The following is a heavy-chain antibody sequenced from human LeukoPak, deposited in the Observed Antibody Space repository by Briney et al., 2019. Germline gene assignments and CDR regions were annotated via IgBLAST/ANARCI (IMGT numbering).Heavy chain of an antibody. J-gene: IGHJ4*02. D-gene: IGHD3-22*01. Sequence: GGSLRLSCAASGFSFDDYGMSWVRQVPGKGLEWVSGINWTGNSSAYGDSVKGRFTISRDSAKKSLYLQMNSLRAEDTALYYCARGDVDYYDSRGYSPLDYWAQGTLVTVSS. CDR3: ARGDVDYYDSRGYSPLDY. CDR2: INWTGNSS. CDR1: GFSFDDYG. V-gene: IGHV3-20*04.